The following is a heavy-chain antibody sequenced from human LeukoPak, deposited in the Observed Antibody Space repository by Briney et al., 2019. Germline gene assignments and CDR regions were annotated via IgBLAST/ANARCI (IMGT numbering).Heavy chain of an antibody. J-gene: IGHJ4*02. CDR1: GGSISSSSYY. CDR3: ARVSRTFEGVIAFDY. V-gene: IGHV4-39*07. D-gene: IGHD3-16*02. Sequence: PSETLSLTCTVSGGSISSSSYYWGWIRQPPGKGLEWIGSIYYSGSTYYNPSLKSRVTISVDTSKNQFSLKLSSVTAADTAVYYRARVSRTFEGVIAFDYWGQGTLVTVSS. CDR2: IYYSGST.